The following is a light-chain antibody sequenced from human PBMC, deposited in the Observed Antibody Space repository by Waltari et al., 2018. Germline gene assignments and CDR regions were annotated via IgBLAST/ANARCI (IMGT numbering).Light chain of an antibody. V-gene: IGKV1-39*01. CDR3: QQSYSTPLT. Sequence: DIQMTQSPSSLSASVGDRVAITCRASQSISTYLNWYQQKPGTAPKLLIYVASSLQSGVPSRFSGSGSGTDFTHTISSLQPEDFATYYCQQSYSTPLTFGGGTKVEIK. CDR2: VAS. CDR1: QSISTY. J-gene: IGKJ4*01.